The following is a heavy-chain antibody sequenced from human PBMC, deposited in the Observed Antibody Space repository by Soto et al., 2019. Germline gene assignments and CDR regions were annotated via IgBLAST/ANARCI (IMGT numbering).Heavy chain of an antibody. CDR3: AKVRYTWNYPQAPNYFDY. CDR1: GFTFSSYG. D-gene: IGHD1-7*01. Sequence: QVPLVESGGGVVQPGRSLRLSCAASGFTFSSYGMHWVRQAPGKGLEWVAVISYDGSNKYYADSVKGRITISRDNSKNTLYLKMNSLRAEDTAVYYCAKVRYTWNYPQAPNYFDYWGQGTLVTVSS. V-gene: IGHV3-30*18. J-gene: IGHJ4*02. CDR2: ISYDGSNK.